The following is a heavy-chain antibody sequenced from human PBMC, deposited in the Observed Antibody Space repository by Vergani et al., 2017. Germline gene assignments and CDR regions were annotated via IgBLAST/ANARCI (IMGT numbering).Heavy chain of an antibody. J-gene: IGHJ3*02. D-gene: IGHD2-21*01. CDR3: ASDLEEYCVGDCYAFDI. CDR2: INPSGGST. CDR1: GYTFTSYY. Sequence: QVQLVQSGAAVKKPGASVKVSCKASGYTFTSYYMHWVRQAPGQGLEWMGIINPSGGSTSYAQKFQGRVTMTRDTSTSTVYMELSSLRSEDTAVYYCASDLEEYCVGDCYAFDIWGQGTMVTVSS. V-gene: IGHV1-46*01.